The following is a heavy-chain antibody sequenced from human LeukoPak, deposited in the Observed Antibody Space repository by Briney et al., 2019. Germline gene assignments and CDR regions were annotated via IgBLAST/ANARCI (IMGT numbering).Heavy chain of an antibody. CDR1: GGSISSSRYY. CDR3: ARQDVGSEYHFDY. CDR2: IYYSGNT. V-gene: IGHV4-39*01. Sequence: SETLSLTCTVSGGSISSSRYYWGWIRQPPGKGLEWIGSIYYSGNTYYNPSLKSRVTISVDTSKNQFSLRLSSVTAADTAVYYCARQDVGSEYHFDYWGQGTLVTVSS. J-gene: IGHJ4*02. D-gene: IGHD2-2*01.